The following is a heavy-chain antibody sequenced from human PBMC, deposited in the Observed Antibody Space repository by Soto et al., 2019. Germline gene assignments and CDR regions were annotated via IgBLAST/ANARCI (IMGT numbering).Heavy chain of an antibody. Sequence: SETLSLTCAVYGGSFSGYYWSWIRQPPGKGLEWIGEINHSGSTNYNPSLKSRATISVDTSKNQFSLKLSSVTAADTAVYYCARGFGNGSAQYYFDYWGQGTLVTVSS. CDR3: ARGFGNGSAQYYFDY. V-gene: IGHV4-34*01. D-gene: IGHD3-10*01. CDR2: INHSGST. J-gene: IGHJ4*02. CDR1: GGSFSGYY.